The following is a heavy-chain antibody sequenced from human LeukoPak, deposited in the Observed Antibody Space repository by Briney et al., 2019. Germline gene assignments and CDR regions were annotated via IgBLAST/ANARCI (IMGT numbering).Heavy chain of an antibody. CDR3: AKQLGYCSDGSCYFPY. CDR1: GFTFSTYA. CDR2: ISNNGGYT. Sequence: GGSLRLSCAASGFTFSTYAMSWVRQAPGKGLEWVSAISNNGGYTYYADSVQGRFTISRDNSKSTLCLQMNSLRAEDTAVYYCAKQLGYCSDGSCYFPYWGQGTLVTVSS. J-gene: IGHJ4*02. V-gene: IGHV3-23*01. D-gene: IGHD2-15*01.